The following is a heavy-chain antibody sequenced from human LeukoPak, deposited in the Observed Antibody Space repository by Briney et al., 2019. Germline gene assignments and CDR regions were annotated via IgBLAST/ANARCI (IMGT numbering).Heavy chain of an antibody. V-gene: IGHV4-4*07. CDR3: AREFWRFGDFGGFDY. CDR1: GGSISSYY. Sequence: TSETLSLTCTVSGGSISSYYWSWIRQPAGKGLEWIGRIYTSGSTNYNPSLKSRVTMSVDTSKNQFSLKLSSVTAADTAVYYCAREFWRFGDFGGFDYRGQGTLVTVSS. J-gene: IGHJ4*02. CDR2: IYTSGST. D-gene: IGHD3-10*01.